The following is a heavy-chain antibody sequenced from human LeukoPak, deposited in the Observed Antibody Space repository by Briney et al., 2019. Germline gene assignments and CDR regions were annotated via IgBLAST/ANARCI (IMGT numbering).Heavy chain of an antibody. D-gene: IGHD3-22*01. CDR2: IYDSGST. V-gene: IGHV4-39*01. CDR3: ASPPSSETGDY. CDR1: GGSLRSSYYY. J-gene: IGHJ4*02. Sequence: PSETLSLTCTVSGGSLRSSYYYWGWIRQPPGKGLEWIGSIYDSGSTYYNPSLKSRVTISVDTSKNQFSLKLSSVTAADTAVYYCASPPSSETGDYWGQGTLVTVSS.